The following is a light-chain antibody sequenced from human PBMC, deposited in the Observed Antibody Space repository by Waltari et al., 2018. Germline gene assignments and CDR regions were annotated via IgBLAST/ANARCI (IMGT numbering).Light chain of an antibody. J-gene: IGKJ4*01. V-gene: IGKV1-33*01. Sequence: QKSGEAPKLLIYESSILQGGVPSRFSGSGFGTDFTFTISNLQPEDVATYYCQQYDNLLPTFGGGTKVEIK. CDR2: ESS. CDR3: QQYDNLLPT.